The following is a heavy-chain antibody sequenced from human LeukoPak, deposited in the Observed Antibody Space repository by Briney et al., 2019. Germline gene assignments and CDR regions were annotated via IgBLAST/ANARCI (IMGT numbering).Heavy chain of an antibody. CDR1: GYTFTGYY. V-gene: IGHV1-2*02. CDR3: ARAQRGYCSGGSCYVLSY. Sequence: ASVKVSCKASGYTFTGYYMHWVRQAPGQGLGWMGWINPNSGGTNYAQKFQGRVTMTRDTSISTAYMELSRLRSDDTAVYYCARAQRGYCSGGSCYVLSYWGQGTLVTVSS. J-gene: IGHJ4*02. D-gene: IGHD2-15*01. CDR2: INPNSGGT.